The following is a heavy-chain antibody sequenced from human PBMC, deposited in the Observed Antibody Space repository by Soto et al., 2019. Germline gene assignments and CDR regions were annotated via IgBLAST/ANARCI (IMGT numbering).Heavy chain of an antibody. V-gene: IGHV3-15*07. J-gene: IGHJ6*04. CDR1: GLTISNAW. CDR3: TTGSEEGV. Sequence: EVQLVESGGGFIYPGGSLRLSCAASGLTISNAWMNWVRQAPGKGLEWVGRIKTNTEGGTTDCAAAVKGRFTVSRDDSTNTLYLQRNSLKTEDTAVYYCTTGSEEGVWSEWTTVTVSS. CDR2: IKTNTEGGTT.